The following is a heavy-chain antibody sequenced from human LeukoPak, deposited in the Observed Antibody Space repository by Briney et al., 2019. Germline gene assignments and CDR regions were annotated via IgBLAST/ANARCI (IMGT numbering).Heavy chain of an antibody. CDR3: ARARSGWYTARFFDY. D-gene: IGHD6-19*01. CDR1: GGSFSGYY. CDR2: INHSGST. J-gene: IGHJ4*02. V-gene: IGHV4-34*01. Sequence: SETLSLTCAVYGGSFSGYYWSWIRQPPGKGLEWIGEINHSGSTNYNPSLKSRVTISVDTSKNQFSLKLSPVTAADTAVYYCARARSGWYTARFFDYWGQGTLVTVSS.